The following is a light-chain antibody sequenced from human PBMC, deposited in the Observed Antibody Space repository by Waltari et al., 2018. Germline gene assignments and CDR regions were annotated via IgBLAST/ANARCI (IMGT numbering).Light chain of an antibody. CDR3: CSFAGYGIYV. J-gene: IGLJ1*01. CDR2: EIS. Sequence: QSALTQPASVSGSPGQSTTISCTAVNSTVDVLHLVSWSQHHPGRNPRLLIDEISQRPSGISNRFSGSKSGNTASLTISGLQPEDEADYFCCSFAGYGIYVFGSGTQVSVL. CDR1: NSTVDVLHL. V-gene: IGLV2-23*02.